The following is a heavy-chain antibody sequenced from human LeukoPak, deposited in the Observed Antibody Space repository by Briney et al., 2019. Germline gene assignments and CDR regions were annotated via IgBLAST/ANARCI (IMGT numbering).Heavy chain of an antibody. D-gene: IGHD6-19*01. CDR2: IRYDGNNK. Sequence: GGSLRLSCAASGFTFSNYGMHWVRQAPGKGLEWVAFIRYDGNNKYYADSVKGRFTISRDNSKNTVYLQMNSLRVEDTAVYYCVKYSSSPQIDYWGQGTLVTVSS. CDR1: GFTFSNYG. V-gene: IGHV3-30*02. J-gene: IGHJ4*02. CDR3: VKYSSSPQIDY.